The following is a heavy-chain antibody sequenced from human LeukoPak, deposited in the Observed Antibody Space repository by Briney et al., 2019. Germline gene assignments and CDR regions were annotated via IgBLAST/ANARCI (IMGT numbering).Heavy chain of an antibody. D-gene: IGHD5-12*01. V-gene: IGHV4-39*07. Sequence: SETLSLTCTVSGAPISSTTDYWGWIRQPPGKGLEWIGSMSYGGRTYYKPSLKGRVAISADTSKNQFSLKLNSVTAADTAVYYCARGFPQYNGYDQHWGQGALVTVSS. CDR1: GAPISSTTDY. J-gene: IGHJ1*01. CDR3: ARGFPQYNGYDQH. CDR2: MSYGGRT.